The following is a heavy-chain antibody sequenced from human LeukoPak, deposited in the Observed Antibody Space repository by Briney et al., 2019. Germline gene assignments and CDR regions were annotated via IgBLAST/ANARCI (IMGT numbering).Heavy chain of an antibody. CDR2: IRSQTYGGTT. D-gene: IGHD2-2*01. CDR1: GFTFGDYA. V-gene: IGHV3-49*03. J-gene: IGHJ4*02. CDR3: TSSAMPLAFDY. Sequence: GGSLRLSCTASGFTFGDYAMSWFRQAPGKGLEWVGFIRSQTYGGTTEYAASAKGRFTISRDDSKSIAYLQMNSLKTEDTAVYYCTSSAMPLAFDYWGQGTLVTVSS.